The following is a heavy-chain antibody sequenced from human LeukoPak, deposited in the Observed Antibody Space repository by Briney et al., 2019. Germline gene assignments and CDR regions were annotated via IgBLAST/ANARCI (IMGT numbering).Heavy chain of an antibody. D-gene: IGHD3-10*01. CDR1: GFTFSSYA. J-gene: IGHJ4*02. Sequence: GGSLRLSRAASGFTFSSYAMSWVRQAPGKGLEWVSAISGSGGSTYYADSVKGRFTISRDNSKNTLYLQMNSLRAEDTAVYYCAKSTYGSGSYYRDYWGQGTLVTVSS. CDR3: AKSTYGSGSYYRDY. V-gene: IGHV3-23*01. CDR2: ISGSGGST.